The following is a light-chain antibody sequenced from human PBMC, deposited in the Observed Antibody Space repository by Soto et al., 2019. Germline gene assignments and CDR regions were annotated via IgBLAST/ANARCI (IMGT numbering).Light chain of an antibody. V-gene: IGKV3-15*01. Sequence: EIVMTQSTATLSVSAGERATLSCRASQSVSSNSAWYQQKPGQAPRLLIYGASTRATGIPARFSGSGSGTEFTLTISSLQSEDFAVYYCQQYNNWPPWTFGQGTKVDIK. CDR2: GAS. J-gene: IGKJ1*01. CDR3: QQYNNWPPWT. CDR1: QSVSSN.